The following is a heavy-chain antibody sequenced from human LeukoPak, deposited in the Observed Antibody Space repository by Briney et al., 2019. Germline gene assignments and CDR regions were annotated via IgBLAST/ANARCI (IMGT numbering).Heavy chain of an antibody. V-gene: IGHV4-59*01. J-gene: IGHJ4*02. CDR1: GDSTNTYF. D-gene: IGHD4-17*01. CDR3: ASKSTDHGELRFDY. CDR2: IYYTGTT. Sequence: SETLSLTCTISGDSTNTYFWSWIRQPPGKGLEWIGYIYYTGTTNYNPSLKSRVTISVDTSENQFSLKVSSVTAADTGVYYCASKSTDHGELRFDYWGQGTLVTVSS.